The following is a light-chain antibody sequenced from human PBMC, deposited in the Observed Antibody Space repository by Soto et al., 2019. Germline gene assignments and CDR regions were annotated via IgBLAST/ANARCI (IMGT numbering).Light chain of an antibody. CDR2: AAS. Sequence: DLQMTQSPSSLSASVGDRVTITCRASQGISNYLAWYQQKPGKVPKLLIYAASTLQSGVPSRFSGSGSGTDFTLTISSLQPEDVATYYCQKSTGTFGQGTKVEIK. J-gene: IGKJ1*01. CDR3: QKSTGT. CDR1: QGISNY. V-gene: IGKV1-27*01.